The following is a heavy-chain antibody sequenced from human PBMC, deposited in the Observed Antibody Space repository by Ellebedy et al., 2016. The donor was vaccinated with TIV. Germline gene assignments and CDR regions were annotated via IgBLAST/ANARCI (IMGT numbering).Heavy chain of an antibody. CDR1: GGTFSSYA. Sequence: SVKVSCXASGGTFSSYAISWVRQAPGQGLEWMGGIIPIFGTANYAQKFQGRVTITADESTSTAYMELSSLRSEDTAVYYCARGARGDPIRHIGYSSGWYSDYFDYWGQGTLVTVSS. D-gene: IGHD6-19*01. V-gene: IGHV1-69*13. CDR3: ARGARGDPIRHIGYSSGWYSDYFDY. CDR2: IIPIFGTA. J-gene: IGHJ4*02.